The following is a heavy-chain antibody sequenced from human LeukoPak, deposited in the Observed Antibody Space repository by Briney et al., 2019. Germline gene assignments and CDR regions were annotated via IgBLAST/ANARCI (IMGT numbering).Heavy chain of an antibody. Sequence: GGSLRLPCAASGFTFSSYAMSWVRQAPGKGLDWVSTISGSGGSTYYADSVKGRFTISRDNSKNTLYLQMNSLRAEDTAVYYCAKDRRGATTLYYFDYWGQGTLVTVSS. CDR2: ISGSGGST. D-gene: IGHD1-26*01. CDR3: AKDRRGATTLYYFDY. J-gene: IGHJ4*02. CDR1: GFTFSSYA. V-gene: IGHV3-23*01.